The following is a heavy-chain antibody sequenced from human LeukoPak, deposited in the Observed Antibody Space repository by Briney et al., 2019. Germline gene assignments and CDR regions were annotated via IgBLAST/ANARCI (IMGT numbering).Heavy chain of an antibody. CDR1: GFTFSSHW. D-gene: IGHD1-1*01. Sequence: PGGSLRLSCAVSGFTFSSHWMFWVRQVPGKGLGWVSQINNDGSITTYADSVKGRFTLSRDTVKNTVYVEMNSLRVEDTAVYYCARRSQLDYWGQGTLVTVSS. CDR2: INNDGSIT. J-gene: IGHJ4*02. V-gene: IGHV3-74*01. CDR3: ARRSQLDY.